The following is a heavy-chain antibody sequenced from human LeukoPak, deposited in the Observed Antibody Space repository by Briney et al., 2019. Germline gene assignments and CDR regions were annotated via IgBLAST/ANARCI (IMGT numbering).Heavy chain of an antibody. CDR3: ARGRGRVIDY. CDR2: INHSGST. D-gene: IGHD2-21*01. CDR1: GGSFSGYY. J-gene: IGHJ4*02. V-gene: IGHV4-34*01. Sequence: TSETLSLTCAVYGGSFSGYYWSWIRQPPGKGLEWIGEINHSGSTNYNPSLKSRVTISVDTSKNQFSLKLSSVTAADTAVYYCARGRGRVIDYWGQGTLVTVSS.